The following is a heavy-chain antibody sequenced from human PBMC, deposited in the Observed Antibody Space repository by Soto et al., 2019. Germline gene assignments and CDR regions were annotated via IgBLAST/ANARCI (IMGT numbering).Heavy chain of an antibody. J-gene: IGHJ6*02. D-gene: IGHD2-15*01. CDR3: AKGVTEMATLNGMDV. Sequence: QVQLVESGGGVVQPGRSLRLSCAASGFTFSSYGMHWVRQAPGKGLEWVAVISYDGSNKYYADSVKGRFTISRDNSKNTLYMQRNSLRAEDTAVYYCAKGVTEMATLNGMDVWGQGTTVTVSS. CDR1: GFTFSSYG. V-gene: IGHV3-30*18. CDR2: ISYDGSNK.